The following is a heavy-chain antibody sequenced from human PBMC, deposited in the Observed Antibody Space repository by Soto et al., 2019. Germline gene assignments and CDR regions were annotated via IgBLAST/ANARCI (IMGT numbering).Heavy chain of an antibody. CDR3: ASGRRYFDWLLYQPPHIDY. J-gene: IGHJ4*02. D-gene: IGHD3-9*01. CDR2: IYYSGST. CDR1: GGSISSGGYY. Sequence: PSESLSLTCTVSGGSISSGGYYWSWIRQHPGKGLEWIGYIYYSGSTYYNPSLKSRVTISVDTSKNQFSLKLSSVTAADTAVYYCASGRRYFDWLLYQPPHIDYWGQGTLVT. V-gene: IGHV4-31*03.